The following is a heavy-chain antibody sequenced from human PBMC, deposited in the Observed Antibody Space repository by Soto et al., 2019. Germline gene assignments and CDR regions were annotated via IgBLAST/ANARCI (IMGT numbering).Heavy chain of an antibody. J-gene: IGHJ4*02. CDR3: ARVGWTSLTFVDY. CDR1: GFPFSVYY. Sequence: GGSLRLSCAASGFPFSVYYMSWIRQAPGKGLEGLSYITDSGSIIYYADSVKGRFTISRDNAKKSLYLQINSLRAEDTAVFDCARVGWTSLTFVDYCGQGTLVTVSS. D-gene: IGHD4-17*01. CDR2: ITDSGSII. V-gene: IGHV3-11*01.